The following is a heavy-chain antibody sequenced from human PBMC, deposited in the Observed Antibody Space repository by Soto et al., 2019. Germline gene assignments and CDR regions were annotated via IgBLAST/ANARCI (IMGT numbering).Heavy chain of an antibody. CDR3: ARGSITGTPYHGFAP. J-gene: IGHJ5*02. Sequence: SETLSLTCTVSVVSISSYYWSCIRHPPGKGLEWIGYIYYSGSTNYNPSLKSRVTISVDTSKNQFSLKLSSVTAADTAVYYCARGSITGTPYHGFAPGAQRTLVPVSS. CDR2: IYYSGST. V-gene: IGHV4-59*01. D-gene: IGHD1-20*01. CDR1: VVSISSYY.